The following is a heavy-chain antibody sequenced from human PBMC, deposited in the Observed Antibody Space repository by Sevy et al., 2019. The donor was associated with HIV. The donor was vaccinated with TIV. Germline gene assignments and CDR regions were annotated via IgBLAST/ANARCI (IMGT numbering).Heavy chain of an antibody. CDR3: AKEGYYYASRSSDWFDP. Sequence: GGSLRLSCAASGFNFSPYAMHWVRQGPGKGLEWVATVSSDGTTRSYVDSIKGRFSLSRDNSKNTLYLQMNNLTPEDTAVYYGAKEGYYYASRSSDWFDPWGPGALVTVSS. V-gene: IGHV3-30*18. J-gene: IGHJ5*02. CDR2: VSSDGTTR. D-gene: IGHD3-10*01. CDR1: GFNFSPYA.